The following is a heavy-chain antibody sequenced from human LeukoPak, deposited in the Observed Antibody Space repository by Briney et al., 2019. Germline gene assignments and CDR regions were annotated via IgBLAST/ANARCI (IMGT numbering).Heavy chain of an antibody. CDR3: ARDREGWELPTHTLGY. Sequence: PGGSLRLSCAASGFTVSSNYMNWVRQAPGKGLEWVSSISSSSSYIYYADSVKGRFTISRDNAKNSLYLQMNSLRAEDTAVYYCARDREGWELPTHTLGYWGQGTLVTVSS. D-gene: IGHD1-26*01. CDR1: GFTVSSNY. V-gene: IGHV3-21*01. CDR2: ISSSSSYI. J-gene: IGHJ4*02.